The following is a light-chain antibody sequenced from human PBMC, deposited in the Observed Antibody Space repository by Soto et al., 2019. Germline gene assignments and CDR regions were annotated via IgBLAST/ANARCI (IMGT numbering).Light chain of an antibody. Sequence: DVVMTQSPLSLPVTLGQPASISCRSSQSLVYSDGNTYLTWFQQRPGQSPRRLIYKVSNRDSGVPDRFRDSGSGTDFTLKISRVEAEDVGIYYCMQGTHWPPYTFGQGTKLEIK. J-gene: IGKJ2*01. CDR3: MQGTHWPPYT. CDR2: KVS. V-gene: IGKV2-30*01. CDR1: QSLVYSDGNTY.